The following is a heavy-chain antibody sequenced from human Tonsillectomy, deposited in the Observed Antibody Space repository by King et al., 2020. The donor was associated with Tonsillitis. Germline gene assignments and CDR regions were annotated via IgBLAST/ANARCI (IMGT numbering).Heavy chain of an antibody. Sequence: VQSGGSLRLSCAASGFTFRSYAMSWVRQAPGKGLEWVSVIYSGGSSTSYADSVKGRFTISRDNSKNSLYLQMNSLRAEDTAVYYCAKGATWIQLWSYDYCGQGTLVTVSS. CDR3: AKGATWIQLWSYDY. CDR1: GFTFRSYA. D-gene: IGHD5-18*01. CDR2: IYSGGSST. V-gene: IGHV3-23*03. J-gene: IGHJ4*02.